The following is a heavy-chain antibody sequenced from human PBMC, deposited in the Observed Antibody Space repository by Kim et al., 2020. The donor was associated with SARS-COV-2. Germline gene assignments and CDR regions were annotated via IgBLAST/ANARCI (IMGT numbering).Heavy chain of an antibody. D-gene: IGHD3-3*01. V-gene: IGHV3-11*06. Sequence: RFTISRDNAKNSMYLQMNSLRAEDTAVYYCARDLSRSTIFGVVISPPYYFDYWGQGTLVTVSS. J-gene: IGHJ4*02. CDR3: ARDLSRSTIFGVVISPPYYFDY.